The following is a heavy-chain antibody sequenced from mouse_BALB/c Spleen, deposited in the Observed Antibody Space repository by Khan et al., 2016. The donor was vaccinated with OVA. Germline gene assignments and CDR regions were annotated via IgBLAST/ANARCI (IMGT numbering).Heavy chain of an antibody. CDR3: ARTARIKY. J-gene: IGHJ2*01. D-gene: IGHD1-2*01. Sequence: EVQLQESGPGLVKPSQSLSLTCTVTGYSITSGYGWNWIRQFPGNKLEWMGYISYSGSTNYNPSLKSRISITRDTSKNQFFLQLNSVTTEDTAKYYCARTARIKYWGQGTNLTVSS. V-gene: IGHV3-2*02. CDR2: ISYSGST. CDR1: GYSITSGYG.